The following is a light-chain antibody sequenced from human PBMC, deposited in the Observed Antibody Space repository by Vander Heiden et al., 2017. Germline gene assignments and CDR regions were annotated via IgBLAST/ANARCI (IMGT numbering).Light chain of an antibody. J-gene: IGKJ5*01. CDR3: QQYYSTPIT. CDR2: WAS. Sequence: DIVMTQSPDSLAVSLGARATINCKSSQSVLYSSNNKNYLAWYQQKPGQPPKLLISWASTRVSGVPDRFSGSGSGTDFTLTISSLQAEDVAVYYCQQYYSTPITFGHGTRLEIK. CDR1: QSVLYSSNNKNY. V-gene: IGKV4-1*01.